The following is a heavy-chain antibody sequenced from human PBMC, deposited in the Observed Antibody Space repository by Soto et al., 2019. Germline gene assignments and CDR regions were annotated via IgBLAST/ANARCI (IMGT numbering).Heavy chain of an antibody. Sequence: LRLSCVGSGYTFSSYWVSWVRQAPGKGLEWVSVIYSGGSTYYADSVKGRFTISRDNSKNTLYLQMNSLRAEDTAVYYCARDLIRDGYTQNAFDIWGQGTMVTVSS. J-gene: IGHJ3*02. CDR3: ARDLIRDGYTQNAFDI. CDR2: IYSGGST. CDR1: GYTFSSYW. V-gene: IGHV3-53*01. D-gene: IGHD5-12*01.